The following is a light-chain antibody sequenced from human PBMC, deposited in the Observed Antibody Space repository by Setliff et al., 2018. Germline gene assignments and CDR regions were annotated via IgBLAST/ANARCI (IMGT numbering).Light chain of an antibody. CDR1: SSNIGAGQD. J-gene: IGLJ2*01. V-gene: IGLV1-40*01. CDR3: QSYDIRLSASV. CDR2: VNI. Sequence: QFTLTQPPSVSGAPRQRVTLSCAGNSSNIGAGQDVHWYQHLPGTAPKLLISVNINRPSGVPDRFFGSRSATSASLVITALQPEDEGDYYCQSYDIRLSASVFGGGTRSPS.